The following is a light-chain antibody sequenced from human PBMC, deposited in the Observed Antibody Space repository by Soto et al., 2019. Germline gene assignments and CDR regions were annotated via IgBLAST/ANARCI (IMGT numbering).Light chain of an antibody. CDR3: LSYAGTTARLRV. V-gene: IGLV2-11*01. J-gene: IGLJ1*01. Sequence: QSALTQPRSVSGSPGQSVTISCTGTSGDGGDYDYVSWYQQHPGKAPKVLLYDVSKRPSGVPDRFSGSRSGNTASLTISGLQADDEGHYYCLSYAGTTARLRVFGTGTKVTVL. CDR1: SGDGGDYDY. CDR2: DVS.